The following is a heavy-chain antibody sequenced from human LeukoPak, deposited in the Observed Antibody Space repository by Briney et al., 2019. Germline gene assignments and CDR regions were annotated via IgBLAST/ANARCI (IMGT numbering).Heavy chain of an antibody. V-gene: IGHV3-23*01. D-gene: IGHD3-10*01. CDR2: IRRTGYPT. Sequence: PGGSLRLSCAASGFTFRMSDMAWVRQAPGRGLEWVSSIRRTGYPTFYADSVKGRFTISRDNSKNTLYLQMNSLRAEDTAVYYCAKDPYNGSGSSHLDYWGQGTLVTVSS. J-gene: IGHJ4*02. CDR3: AKDPYNGSGSSHLDY. CDR1: GFTFRMSD.